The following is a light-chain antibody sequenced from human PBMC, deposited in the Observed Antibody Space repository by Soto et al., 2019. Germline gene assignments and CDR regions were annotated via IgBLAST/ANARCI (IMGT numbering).Light chain of an antibody. CDR3: QQYYRTPPT. Sequence: DIVMTQSPDSLAVSLGERATINYKSSQTVLYSSNNKNYLAWYQQKPGQPPKLLIYWAFTRESGVPDRFSGGGSGTDFTLAISDLQAEDVAVYYCQQYYRTPPTFGGGTKVEIK. J-gene: IGKJ4*01. V-gene: IGKV4-1*01. CDR1: QTVLYSSNNKNY. CDR2: WAF.